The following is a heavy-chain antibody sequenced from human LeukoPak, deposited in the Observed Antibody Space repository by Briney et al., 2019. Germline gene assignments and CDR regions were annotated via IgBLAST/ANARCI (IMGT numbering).Heavy chain of an antibody. CDR1: GGSIISDTYY. J-gene: IGHJ3*02. CDR2: AHYTGDT. D-gene: IGHD1-26*01. CDR3: ARDLGGGSYLETGDAFDI. V-gene: IGHV4-39*07. Sequence: PSETLSLTCSVSGGSIISDTYYWAWIRQPPGKGLEWIGSAHYTGDTYYNPSLKSRVTISVDTSKSQFSLKLTSVTAADTAVYFCARDLGGGSYLETGDAFDIWGQGTMVTVSS.